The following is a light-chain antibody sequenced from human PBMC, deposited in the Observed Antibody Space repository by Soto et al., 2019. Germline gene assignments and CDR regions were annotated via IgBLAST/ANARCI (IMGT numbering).Light chain of an antibody. CDR2: GAS. V-gene: IGKV3-15*01. CDR1: QSVSSH. CDR3: QQYKTWRT. J-gene: IGKJ1*01. Sequence: EIAMTQSPGTLSVSPGARVTLSCRASQSVSSHLVWYQQKPGQAPRLLIYGASTRATGIPARFSGSGSGAEFPLTISSLQSEDFALYYCQQYKTWRTFGQGTKVEIK.